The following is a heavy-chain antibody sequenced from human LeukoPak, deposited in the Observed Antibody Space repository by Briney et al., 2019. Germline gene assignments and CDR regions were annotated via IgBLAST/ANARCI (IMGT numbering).Heavy chain of an antibody. CDR1: GYTFTSYA. V-gene: IGHV1-3*01. CDR2: INAGNGNT. D-gene: IGHD6-13*01. Sequence: ASVKVSCKASGYTFTSYAMHWVRQAPGQRLEWMGWINAGNGNTKYSQKFQGRVTITRDTSASTAYMELSSLRSEDTAVYYCARDAYVRPYSSSWPYYFDYWGQGTLVTVSS. CDR3: ARDAYVRPYSSSWPYYFDY. J-gene: IGHJ4*02.